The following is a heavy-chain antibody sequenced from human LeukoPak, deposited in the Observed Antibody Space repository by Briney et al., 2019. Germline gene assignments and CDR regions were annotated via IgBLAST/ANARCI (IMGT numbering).Heavy chain of an antibody. D-gene: IGHD5-18*01. V-gene: IGHV3-48*01. J-gene: IGHJ4*02. CDR2: ISSSSGTI. CDR3: ASLYSYGHTN. CDR1: GFTFSSYS. Sequence: GGSLRLSCAASGFTFSSYSMNWVRQAPGKGLEWVSYISSSSGTIYYADSVKGRFTISRDNAKNSLYLQINSLRAEDTAVYYCASLYSYGHTNWGQGTLVTVSS.